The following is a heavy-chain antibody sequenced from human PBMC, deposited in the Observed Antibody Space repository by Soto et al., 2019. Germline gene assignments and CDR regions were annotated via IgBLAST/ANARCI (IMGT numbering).Heavy chain of an antibody. Sequence: EVQLVESGGGLVKPGGSLRLSCAASGFTFSSYSMNWVRQAPGKGLEWVSSISSSSSYIYYADSVKGRFTISRDNAKNSLYLQMNSLRAEDTAVYYCARQPRWGRWSFDYWGQGTLVTVSS. CDR3: ARQPRWGRWSFDY. D-gene: IGHD2-15*01. V-gene: IGHV3-21*01. J-gene: IGHJ4*02. CDR1: GFTFSSYS. CDR2: ISSSSSYI.